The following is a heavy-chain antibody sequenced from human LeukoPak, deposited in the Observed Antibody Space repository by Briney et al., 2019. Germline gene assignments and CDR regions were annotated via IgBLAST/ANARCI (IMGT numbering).Heavy chain of an antibody. D-gene: IGHD1-26*01. Sequence: GGSLRLSREVSGIIFENHGMHWVRQAPGTGLEWVAIVWYDGTKDYYADSVKGRFTISRDNSKNMLYLQMNSLRAEDTAVYYCARETLLYFDYWGQGTLVTVSS. V-gene: IGHV3-30*02. CDR2: VWYDGTKD. CDR1: GIIFENHG. J-gene: IGHJ4*02. CDR3: ARETLLYFDY.